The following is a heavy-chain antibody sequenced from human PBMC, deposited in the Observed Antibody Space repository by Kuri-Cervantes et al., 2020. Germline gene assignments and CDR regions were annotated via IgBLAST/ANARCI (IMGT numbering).Heavy chain of an antibody. Sequence: ASVKVSCKASGGTFSSYAISWVRQAPGQGLEWMGWMNPNSGNTGYAQKFQGRVTMTRNTSISTAYMELSSLRSEDTAVYYCARIKILEWPYYYYYMDVWGKGTTVTVSS. J-gene: IGHJ6*03. CDR3: ARIKILEWPYYYYYMDV. V-gene: IGHV1-8*02. CDR2: MNPNSGNT. CDR1: GGTFSSYA. D-gene: IGHD3-3*01.